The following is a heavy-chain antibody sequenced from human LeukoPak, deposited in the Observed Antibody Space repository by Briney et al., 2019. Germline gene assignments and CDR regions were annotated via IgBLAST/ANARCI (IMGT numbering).Heavy chain of an antibody. D-gene: IGHD6-13*01. J-gene: IGHJ4*02. CDR2: IYYSGST. V-gene: IGHV4-39*01. Sequence: PSETLSLTCTVSGGSISNYYWGWIRQPPGKGLEWIGSIYYSGSTYYNPSLKSRVTISVDTSKNQFSLKLSSVTAADTAVYYCARLPRSSWYWCDYWGQGTLVTVSS. CDR3: ARLPRSSWYWCDY. CDR1: GGSISNYY.